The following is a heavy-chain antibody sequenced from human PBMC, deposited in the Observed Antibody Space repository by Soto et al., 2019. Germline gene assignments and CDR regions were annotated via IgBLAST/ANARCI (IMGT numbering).Heavy chain of an antibody. Sequence: QVQLQQWGAGLLKPSETLSLTCAVYGGSFSGYYWSWIRQPPGKGLEWIGENNHSGSTNYNPSLKSRVTISVDTSKNQFSLKLSSVTAADTAVYYCARGTDTAMVTGWFDPWGQGTLVTVSS. CDR2: NNHSGST. CDR3: ARGTDTAMVTGWFDP. J-gene: IGHJ5*02. D-gene: IGHD5-18*01. CDR1: GGSFSGYY. V-gene: IGHV4-34*01.